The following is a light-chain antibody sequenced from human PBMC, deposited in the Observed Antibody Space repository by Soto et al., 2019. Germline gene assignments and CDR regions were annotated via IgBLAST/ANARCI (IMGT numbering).Light chain of an antibody. CDR1: QYVGSW. V-gene: IGKV1-33*01. CDR2: DAS. J-gene: IGKJ4*01. CDR3: QQYDNLPLT. Sequence: DIQLAQSPSTLSASVGDRVTITCRASQYVGSWLAWYQQKPGKAPKLLIYDASNLERGVPSRFSGSVSGTDFTFTISSLQPEDIATYYCQQYDNLPLTFGGGTKVDIK.